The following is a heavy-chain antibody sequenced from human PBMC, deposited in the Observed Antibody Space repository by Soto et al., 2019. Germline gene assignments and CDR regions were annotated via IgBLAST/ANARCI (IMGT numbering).Heavy chain of an antibody. Sequence: SETLSLTCTVSGGSISSSGYYWSWIRQPPGKGLEWIGEINHSGSTNYNPSLKSRVTISVDTSKNQFSLKLSSVTAADTAVYYCARGGSPIVVVITPPAPFDYWGQGTLVPVSS. CDR1: GGSISSSGYY. CDR2: INHSGST. V-gene: IGHV4-39*07. J-gene: IGHJ4*02. D-gene: IGHD3-22*01. CDR3: ARGGSPIVVVITPPAPFDY.